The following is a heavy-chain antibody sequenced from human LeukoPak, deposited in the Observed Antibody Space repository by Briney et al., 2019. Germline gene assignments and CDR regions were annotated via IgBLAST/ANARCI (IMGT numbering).Heavy chain of an antibody. CDR2: IGTSYSSM. CDR1: GFTFSSYT. Sequence: GGSLRLSCAASGFTFSSYTMNWVRQAPGKGLEWLSYIGTSYSSMSHADSVKGRFTISRDNAKNSLYLQMNSLRAEDTAVYYCARVRRAHYMDVWGKGTTVTVSS. V-gene: IGHV3-48*04. J-gene: IGHJ6*03. CDR3: ARVRRAHYMDV.